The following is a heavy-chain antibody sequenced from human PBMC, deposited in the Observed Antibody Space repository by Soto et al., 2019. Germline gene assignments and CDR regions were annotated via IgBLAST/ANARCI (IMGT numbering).Heavy chain of an antibody. CDR3: AKETTTVPYRDFDY. CDR1: RFTFSSYA. CDR2: ISGSGVST. J-gene: IGHJ4*02. V-gene: IGHV3-23*01. D-gene: IGHD4-17*01. Sequence: EVQLLESGGGLVQPGGSLRLSCAASRFTFSSYAMSWVRQAPGKGLEWVSSISGSGVSTYYADSVKGRFTLSRDNSENTLFLQMNSLRAEDTAIYYCAKETTTVPYRDFDYWGQRTLVTVSS.